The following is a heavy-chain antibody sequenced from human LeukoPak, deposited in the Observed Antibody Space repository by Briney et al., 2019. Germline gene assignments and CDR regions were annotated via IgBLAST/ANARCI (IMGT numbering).Heavy chain of an antibody. V-gene: IGHV4/OR15-8*01. CDR3: AYNRNFALDN. J-gene: IGHJ4*02. D-gene: IGHD1-14*01. CDR1: GASIDSHSW. Sequence: SETLSLTCAVSGASIDSHSWWSWVRQPPGKGLEWIGEIYHSGGANYKPSLKSRATMSVDTSKNHFSLKLTSVTAADTAVYYCAYNRNFALDNWGQGTLVTVSS. CDR2: IYHSGGA.